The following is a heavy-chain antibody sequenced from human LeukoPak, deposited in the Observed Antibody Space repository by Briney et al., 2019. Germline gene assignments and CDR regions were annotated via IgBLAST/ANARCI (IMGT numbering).Heavy chain of an antibody. J-gene: IGHJ4*02. CDR2: ISAYNGNT. Sequence: ASVKVSCKASGYTFTSYGISWVRQAPGQGLEWMGWISAYNGNTNYAQKFQGRVTMTRDTSISTAYMELSRLRSDDTAVYYCARAGSSSWYGYWGQGTLVTVSS. D-gene: IGHD6-13*01. CDR3: ARAGSSSWYGY. V-gene: IGHV1-18*01. CDR1: GYTFTSYG.